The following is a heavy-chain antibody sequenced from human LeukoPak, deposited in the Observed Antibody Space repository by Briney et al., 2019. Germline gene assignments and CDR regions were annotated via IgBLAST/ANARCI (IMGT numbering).Heavy chain of an antibody. V-gene: IGHV1-8*01. J-gene: IGHJ5*02. CDR3: ARRGVVVAATRDWFDP. CDR2: MNPNSGNT. D-gene: IGHD2-15*01. Sequence: ASVKVSCKASGYTFTSYDINWVRQATGQGLEWMGWMNPNSGNTGYAQKFQGRVTMTRNTSISTAYMELSSLRSEDTAVYYCARRGVVVAATRDWFDPWGQGTLVTVSS. CDR1: GYTFTSYD.